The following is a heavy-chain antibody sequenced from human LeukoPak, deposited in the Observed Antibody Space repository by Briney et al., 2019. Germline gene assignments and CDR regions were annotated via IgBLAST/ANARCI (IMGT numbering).Heavy chain of an antibody. D-gene: IGHD3-22*01. V-gene: IGHV3-53*01. CDR2: IYSGGNT. J-gene: IGHJ4*02. CDR3: ARRAGDYSHPYDY. CDR1: GFTFSSYA. Sequence: GGSLRLSCAASGFTFSSYAMSWVRQAPGKGLEWVSFIYSGGNTHNSDSVKGRFTISRDNSKNTLYLQMNSLRAEDTAVYYCARRAGDYSHPYDYWGQGTLVTVSS.